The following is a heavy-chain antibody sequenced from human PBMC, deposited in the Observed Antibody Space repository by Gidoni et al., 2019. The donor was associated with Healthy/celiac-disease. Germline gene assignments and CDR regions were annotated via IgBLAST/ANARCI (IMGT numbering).Heavy chain of an antibody. CDR2: ISSSGSTI. Sequence: EVQLVESGGGLVQPGGSLRLSCAASGFTFRSYEMNWVRQAPGQGLEWVSYISSSGSTIYYADSVKGRFTISRDNAKNSLYLQMNSLRAEDTAVYYCARVGRSRSWKNAFDIWGQGTMVTVSS. CDR1: GFTFRSYE. V-gene: IGHV3-48*03. CDR3: ARVGRSRSWKNAFDI. J-gene: IGHJ3*02. D-gene: IGHD6-13*01.